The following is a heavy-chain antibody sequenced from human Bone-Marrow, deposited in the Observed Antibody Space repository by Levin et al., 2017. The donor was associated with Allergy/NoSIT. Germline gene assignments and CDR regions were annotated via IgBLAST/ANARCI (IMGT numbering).Heavy chain of an antibody. J-gene: IGHJ5*02. D-gene: IGHD1-1*01. CDR1: GYSFTTYG. CDR2: VNGYNTNT. V-gene: IGHV1-18*01. CDR3: ARAPDCTTGGCPAGSWFDP. Sequence: ASVKVSCKASGYSFTTYGITWVRQAPGQGLEWMGWVNGYNTNTIYAQKFQGRVTMTTDTSTNTAYMELRSLKSADTALYYCARAPDCTTGGCPAGSWFDPWGQGTLVTVSS.